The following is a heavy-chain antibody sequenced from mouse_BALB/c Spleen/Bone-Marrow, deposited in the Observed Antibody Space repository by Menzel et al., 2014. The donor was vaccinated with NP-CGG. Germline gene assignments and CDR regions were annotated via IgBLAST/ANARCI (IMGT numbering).Heavy chain of an antibody. Sequence: VKLLESAAELARPGASVKMSCKASGYTFTSYTMHWVKQRPGQGLEWIGYINPSSGYTEYNRKFKDKTTLTADKSSSTAYMQLSSLTSEDSAVYYCARWLLRAYWGQGTLVTVSA. D-gene: IGHD2-3*01. CDR3: ARWLLRAY. CDR2: INPSSGYT. J-gene: IGHJ3*01. V-gene: IGHV1-4*02. CDR1: GYTFTSYT.